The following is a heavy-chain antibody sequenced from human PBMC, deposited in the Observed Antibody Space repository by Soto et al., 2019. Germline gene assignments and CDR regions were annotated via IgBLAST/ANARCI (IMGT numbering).Heavy chain of an antibody. CDR2: ISSSGDRT. Sequence: QVQLVESGGGLVKPGGSLRLSCAASGFTFSGYYMIWIRQAPGKGLECISYISSSGDRTKYADSVKGRFTISRDNAKKSLDLQMNSLRAEDTAVYYCVRETAYYFDYWGQGTLVTVSS. V-gene: IGHV3-11*05. CDR1: GFTFSGYY. CDR3: VRETAYYFDY. J-gene: IGHJ4*02. D-gene: IGHD1-1*01.